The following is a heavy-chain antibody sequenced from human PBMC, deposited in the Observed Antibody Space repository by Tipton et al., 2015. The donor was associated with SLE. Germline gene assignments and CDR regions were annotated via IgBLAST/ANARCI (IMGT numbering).Heavy chain of an antibody. Sequence: TLSLTCTVSGGSISSGSYYWSWIRQPAGKGLEWIGHIYTSGSTNYNPSLKSRVTISVDKSKKQFSLKLSSVTAADTAVYYCARGSTTGTLDDWGQGTLVTASS. D-gene: IGHD1-1*01. J-gene: IGHJ4*02. CDR3: ARGSTTGTLDD. V-gene: IGHV4-61*09. CDR1: GGSISSGSYY. CDR2: IYTSGST.